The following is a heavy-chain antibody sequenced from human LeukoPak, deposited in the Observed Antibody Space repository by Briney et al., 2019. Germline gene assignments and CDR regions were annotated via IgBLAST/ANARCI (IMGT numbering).Heavy chain of an antibody. CDR3: AREDSGSYYYWFDP. CDR2: ISAYNGNT. V-gene: IGHV1-18*01. J-gene: IGHJ5*02. D-gene: IGHD1-26*01. Sequence: ASVKVSCKASGYTFTSYGISWVRQAPGQGLEWMGWISAYNGNTNYAQKLQGRVTMTTDTSTSTAYVELRSLRSDDTAVYYCAREDSGSYYYWFDPWGQGTLVTVSS. CDR1: GYTFTSYG.